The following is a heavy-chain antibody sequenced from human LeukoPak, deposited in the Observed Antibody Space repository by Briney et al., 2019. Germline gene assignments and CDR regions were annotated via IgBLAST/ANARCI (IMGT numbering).Heavy chain of an antibody. V-gene: IGHV1-69*05. CDR2: IIPIFGTA. D-gene: IGHD1-20*01. CDR1: GGTFSSYA. J-gene: IGHJ5*02. Sequence: SVKVSCKASGGTFSSYAISWVRQAPGQGLEWMGGIIPIFGTANYAQKFQGRVTITTDESTSTAYMELSSLRSEDTAVYYCAYSWNAVDDNWFDPWGQGTLVTVSP. CDR3: AYSWNAVDDNWFDP.